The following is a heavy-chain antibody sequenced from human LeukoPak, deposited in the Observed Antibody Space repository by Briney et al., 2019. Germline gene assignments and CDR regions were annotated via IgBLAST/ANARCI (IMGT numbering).Heavy chain of an antibody. D-gene: IGHD4-11*01. CDR3: ARSGPMTTNWFDP. CDR2: ISAYNGNT. Sequence: ASVKVSCKASGGTFSSYAISWVRQAPGQGLEWMGWISAYNGNTNYAQKLQGRVTMTTDTSTSTAYMELRSLRSDDTAVYYCARSGPMTTNWFDPWGQGTLVTVSS. J-gene: IGHJ5*02. V-gene: IGHV1-18*01. CDR1: GGTFSSYA.